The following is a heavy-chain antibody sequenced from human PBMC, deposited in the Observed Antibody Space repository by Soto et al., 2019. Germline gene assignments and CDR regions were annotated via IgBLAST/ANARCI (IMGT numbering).Heavy chain of an antibody. J-gene: IGHJ4*02. CDR1: GFTFSSYG. Sequence: QVQLVESGGGVVQPGRSLRLSCAASGFTFSSYGMHWVRQAPGKGLEWVAVIWYDGSNKYYADSVKGRFTISRDNSKNTLYLQMNSLRAEDTAVYYCARDSTSIAVAHIDYWGQGTLVTVSS. CDR2: IWYDGSNK. D-gene: IGHD6-19*01. CDR3: ARDSTSIAVAHIDY. V-gene: IGHV3-33*01.